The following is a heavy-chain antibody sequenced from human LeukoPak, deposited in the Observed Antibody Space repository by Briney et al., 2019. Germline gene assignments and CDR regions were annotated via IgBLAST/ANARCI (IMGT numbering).Heavy chain of an antibody. Sequence: GRTLRLSRAASGFAFSSYGTHCVRHAPGKGLEWVAVISYDGSNKYYADSVKGRFTISRDNSKNTLYLQMNSLRAEDAAVYYWANQGGTKLNWGQGTLVTVS. J-gene: IGHJ4*02. CDR2: ISYDGSNK. V-gene: IGHV3-30*18. D-gene: IGHD3-16*01. CDR3: ANQGGTKLN. CDR1: GFAFSSYG.